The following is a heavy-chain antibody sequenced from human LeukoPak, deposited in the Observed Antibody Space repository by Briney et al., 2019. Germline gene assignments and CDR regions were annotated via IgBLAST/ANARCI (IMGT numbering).Heavy chain of an antibody. J-gene: IGHJ4*02. CDR3: ARVGAVAAPFDY. CDR1: GYTFTSYY. Sequence: GASVKVSCKASGYTFTSYYMHWVRQAPGQGLEWMGIINPSGGSTSYAQKFQGRVTMTRDMSTSTVYMELSSLRSEDTAVYYCARVGAVAAPFDYWGQGTLVTVSS. V-gene: IGHV1-46*01. D-gene: IGHD6-19*01. CDR2: INPSGGST.